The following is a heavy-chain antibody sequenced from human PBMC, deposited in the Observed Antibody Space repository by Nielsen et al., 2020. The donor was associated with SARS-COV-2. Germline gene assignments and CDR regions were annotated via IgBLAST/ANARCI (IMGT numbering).Heavy chain of an antibody. J-gene: IGHJ6*03. Sequence: SETLSLTCTVSGRSISTYYWSWIRQPPGQGLEWIGYIYYSGSTNYNPSLKSRVTISVDTSKNQFSLKLSSVTAADTAVYYCARVTRITILGVVTKYYYYYMDVWGKGTTVTVAS. CDR3: ARVTRITILGVVTKYYYYYMDV. D-gene: IGHD3-3*01. CDR2: IYYSGST. CDR1: GRSISTYY. V-gene: IGHV4-59*01.